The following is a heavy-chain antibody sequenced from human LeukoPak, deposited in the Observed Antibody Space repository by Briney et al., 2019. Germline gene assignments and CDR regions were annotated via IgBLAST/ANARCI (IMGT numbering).Heavy chain of an antibody. CDR2: INPNSGDT. CDR3: ARANFLYCSSTTCLFDY. Sequence: GAPVKVSCKASGYTFTDYYLHWVRQAPGQGFEWMGWINPNSGDTNYAQKFQGRVTMTRDTSISTAHMEMSRLRSDDTAVYCCARANFLYCSSTTCLFDYWGQGTLVTVSS. V-gene: IGHV1-2*02. D-gene: IGHD2-2*01. CDR1: GYTFTDYY. J-gene: IGHJ4*02.